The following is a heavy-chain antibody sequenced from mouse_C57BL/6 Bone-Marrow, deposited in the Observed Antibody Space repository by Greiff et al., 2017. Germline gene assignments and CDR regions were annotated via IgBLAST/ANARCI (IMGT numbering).Heavy chain of an antibody. V-gene: IGHV1-55*01. CDR2: IYPGSGST. CDR3: ARPYNSTYWCFDV. Sequence: VQLQQPGAELVKPGASVKMSCKASGYTFTSYWITWVKQRPGQGLEWIGDIYPGSGSTNYNEKFKSKATLTVDTSSSTAYMQLSSLTSEDSAVYYWARPYNSTYWCFDVWGTGTTVTVSS. CDR1: GYTFTSYW. J-gene: IGHJ1*03. D-gene: IGHD2-5*01.